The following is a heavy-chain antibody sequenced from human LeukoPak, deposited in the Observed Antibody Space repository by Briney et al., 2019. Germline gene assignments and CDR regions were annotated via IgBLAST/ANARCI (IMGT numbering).Heavy chain of an antibody. CDR1: GVSISSYY. CDR2: IYYSGST. D-gene: IGHD4-23*01. CDR3: ASLTTVVTPYALDL. Sequence: SETLSLTCTVSGVSISSYYWSWIRQPPGKGLEWIGYIYYSGSTNYNPSLKSRVTISVDTSKNQFSLKLSSVTAADTAVYYCASLTTVVTPYALDLWGQGTMVTVSS. J-gene: IGHJ3*01. V-gene: IGHV4-59*01.